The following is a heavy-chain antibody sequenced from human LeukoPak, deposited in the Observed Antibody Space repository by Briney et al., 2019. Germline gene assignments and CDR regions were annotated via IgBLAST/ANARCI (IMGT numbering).Heavy chain of an antibody. D-gene: IGHD1-26*01. J-gene: IGHJ6*02. CDR2: IIPILGIA. CDR3: ARTVGATGYYYYYGMDV. CDR1: GGTFSSYA. V-gene: IGHV1-69*04. Sequence: SVKVSCKASGGTFSSYAISWVRQAPGQGLEWMGRIIPILGIANYAQKFQGRVTITADKSTSTAYMELSSLRSEDTAVYYCARTVGATGYYYYYGMDVWGQGTTVTVSS.